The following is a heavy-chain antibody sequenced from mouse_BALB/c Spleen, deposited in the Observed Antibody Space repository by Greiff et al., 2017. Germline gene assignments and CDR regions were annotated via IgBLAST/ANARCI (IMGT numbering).Heavy chain of an antibody. CDR2: ISSGGGST. CDR1: GFAFSSYD. Sequence: EVKLVESGGGLVKPGGSLKLSCAASGFAFSSYDMSWVRQTPEKRLEWVAYISSGGGSTYYPDTVKGRFTISRDNAKNTLYLQMSSLKSEDTAMYYWASLIKGAMDYWGQGTSVTVSS. D-gene: IGHD1-1*01. J-gene: IGHJ4*01. CDR3: ASLIKGAMDY. V-gene: IGHV5-12-1*01.